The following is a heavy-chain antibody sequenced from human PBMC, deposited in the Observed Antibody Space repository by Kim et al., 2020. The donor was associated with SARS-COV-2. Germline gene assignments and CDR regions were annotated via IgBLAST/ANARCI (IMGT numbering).Heavy chain of an antibody. CDR2: ISGSGGST. J-gene: IGHJ4*02. Sequence: GGSLRLSCAASGFTFSSYAMSWVRQAPGKGLEWVSAISGSGGSTYYADSVKGRFTISRDNSKNTLYLQMNSLRAEDTAVYYCAKVESGGSGIITMIVVAYPYFDYWGQGTLVTVSS. CDR1: GFTFSSYA. CDR3: AKVESGGSGIITMIVVAYPYFDY. V-gene: IGHV3-23*01. D-gene: IGHD3-22*01.